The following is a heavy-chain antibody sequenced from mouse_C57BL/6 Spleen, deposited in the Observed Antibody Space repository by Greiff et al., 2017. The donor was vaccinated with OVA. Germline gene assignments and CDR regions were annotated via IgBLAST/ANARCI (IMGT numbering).Heavy chain of an antibody. D-gene: IGHD2-3*01. J-gene: IGHJ3*01. V-gene: IGHV3-6*01. CDR3: ARADGLAWFAY. CDR2: ISYDGSN. CDR1: GYSITSGYY. Sequence: EVKLQESGPGLVKPSQSLSLTCSVTGYSITSGYYWNWIRQFPGNKLEWMGYISYDGSNNYNPSLKNRISITRDTSKNQFFLKLNSVTTEDTATYYCARADGLAWFAYWGQGTLVTVSA.